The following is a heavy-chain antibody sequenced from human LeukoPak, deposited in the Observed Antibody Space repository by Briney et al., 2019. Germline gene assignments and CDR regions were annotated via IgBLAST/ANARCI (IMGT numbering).Heavy chain of an antibody. CDR3: AATNYYYYYGMDV. D-gene: IGHD1-26*01. V-gene: IGHV4-59*12. CDR2: IYYSGST. CDR1: GGSISSYY. Sequence: SETLSLTCTVSGGSISSYYWSWIRQPPGKGLEWIGYIYYSGSTNYNPSLKSRVTISVDKSKNQFSLKLSSVTAADTAVYYCAATNYYYYYGMDVWGQGTTVTVSS. J-gene: IGHJ6*02.